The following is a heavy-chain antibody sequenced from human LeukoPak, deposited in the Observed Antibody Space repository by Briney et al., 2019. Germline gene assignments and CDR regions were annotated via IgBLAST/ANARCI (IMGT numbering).Heavy chain of an antibody. J-gene: IGHJ4*02. CDR2: INSDGSTT. CDR1: GFTFSAYW. Sequence: GGSLRLSCAASGFTFSAYWMHWVRQSPGRGLVWVSRINSDGSTTSYADSVKGRFTISRDIPKNTLYLQMNSLRAEDTGVYYCARVATTSSKWSLDYWGQGTLVTVSS. V-gene: IGHV3-74*01. D-gene: IGHD2-2*01. CDR3: ARVATTSSKWSLDY.